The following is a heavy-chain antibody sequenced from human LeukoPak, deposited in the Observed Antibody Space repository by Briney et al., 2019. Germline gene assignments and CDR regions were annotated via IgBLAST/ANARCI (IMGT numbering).Heavy chain of an antibody. V-gene: IGHV5-51*01. CDR2: IYPGDSDT. Sequence: GESLKISCKGSGYSFTSYWIGWVRQMPGKGLEWMGIIYPGDSDTRYSPSFQGQVTISADKSISTAYLQWSSLKASDTAMYYCARLPGYSGYDFQVPYYFDYWGQGTLVTVSS. D-gene: IGHD5-12*01. CDR3: ARLPGYSGYDFQVPYYFDY. J-gene: IGHJ4*02. CDR1: GYSFTSYW.